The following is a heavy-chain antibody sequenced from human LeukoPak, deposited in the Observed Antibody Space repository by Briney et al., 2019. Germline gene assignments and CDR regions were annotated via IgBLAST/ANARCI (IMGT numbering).Heavy chain of an antibody. D-gene: IGHD2-2*01. CDR2: IYHSGST. CDR1: GGSISSSNW. CDR3: ARDYCSSTSCYAGIGY. V-gene: IGHV4-4*02. J-gene: IGHJ4*02. Sequence: SGTLSLTCAVSGGSISSSNWWSWVRQPPGKGLEWIGEIYHSGSTNYNPSLKSRVTISVDKSKNQFSLKLRSVAAADTAVYYCARDYCSSTSCYAGIGYWGQGTLVTVSS.